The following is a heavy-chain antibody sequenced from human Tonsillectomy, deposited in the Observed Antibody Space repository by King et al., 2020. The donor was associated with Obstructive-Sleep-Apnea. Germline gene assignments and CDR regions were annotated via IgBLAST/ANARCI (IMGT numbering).Heavy chain of an antibody. D-gene: IGHD3-9*01. CDR1: GFTFSSYN. J-gene: IGHJ3*02. CDR3: ARDILPGYNTFDALDI. CDR2: ISSISNTR. Sequence: VQLVESGGGLVQPGGSLRLSCAASGFTFSSYNMNWVRQAPGKGLEWISYISSISNTRYYADSVKGRFTISRDNAKNSLYLQMNSLRAEDTAVYYCARDILPGYNTFDALDIWGQGTMVTVSS. V-gene: IGHV3-48*01.